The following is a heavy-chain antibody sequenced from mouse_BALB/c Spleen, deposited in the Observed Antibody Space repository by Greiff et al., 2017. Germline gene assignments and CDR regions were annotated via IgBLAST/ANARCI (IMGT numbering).Heavy chain of an antibody. V-gene: IGHV5-9*03. D-gene: IGHD3-1*01. CDR3: ARFRDAVDY. CDR2: ISSGGGNT. J-gene: IGHJ2*01. CDR1: GFTFSSYT. Sequence: EVQRVESGGGLVKPGGSLKLSCAASGFTFSSYTMSWVRQTPEKRLEWVATISSGGGNTYYPDSVKGRFTISRDNAKNNLYLQMSSLRSEDTALYYCARFRDAVDYWGQGTTLTVSS.